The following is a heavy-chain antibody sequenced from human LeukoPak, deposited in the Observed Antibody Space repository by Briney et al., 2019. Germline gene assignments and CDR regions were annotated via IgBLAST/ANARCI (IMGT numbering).Heavy chain of an antibody. Sequence: PGGSLRLSCAASGFTFSSYEMNWVRQAPGKGLEWVSYISSSGSTIYYADSVKGRFTISRDNAKNSLYLQMNSLRAEDTAVYYCAGSMVGEWLFLALDIWGQGTKVTVSS. CDR1: GFTFSSYE. D-gene: IGHD3-3*01. CDR3: AGSMVGEWLFLALDI. CDR2: ISSSGSTI. V-gene: IGHV3-48*03. J-gene: IGHJ3*02.